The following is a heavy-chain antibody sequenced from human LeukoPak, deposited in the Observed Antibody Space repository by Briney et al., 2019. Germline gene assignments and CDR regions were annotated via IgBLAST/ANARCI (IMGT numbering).Heavy chain of an antibody. J-gene: IGHJ6*02. D-gene: IGHD2-8*01. CDR3: AVLHYYAMDV. Sequence: PGGSLRLSCAASGFTFDDYAMHWVRQAPGKGLEWVSGISWNSGTKGYADSVKGRFTISRDNAKNSLYLQMNSLRGEDAALYYCAVLHYYAMDVWGQGTTVTVFS. CDR2: ISWNSGTK. CDR1: GFTFDDYA. V-gene: IGHV3-9*01.